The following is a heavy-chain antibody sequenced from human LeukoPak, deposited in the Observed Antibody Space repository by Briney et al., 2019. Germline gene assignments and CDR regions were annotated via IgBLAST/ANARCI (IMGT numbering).Heavy chain of an antibody. D-gene: IGHD6-19*01. CDR1: GGSISGYY. CDR3: ARPQSVTGLGTGWFDP. V-gene: IGHV4-59*08. CDR2: IYYSGST. J-gene: IGHJ5*02. Sequence: SETLSLTCTVSGGSISGYYWSWIRQPPGKGLEWMGYIYYSGSTNYNPSLKSRVTISVDTSKNQFSLKLSSVTAADTAVYYCARPQSVTGLGTGWFDPWGQGTLVTVSS.